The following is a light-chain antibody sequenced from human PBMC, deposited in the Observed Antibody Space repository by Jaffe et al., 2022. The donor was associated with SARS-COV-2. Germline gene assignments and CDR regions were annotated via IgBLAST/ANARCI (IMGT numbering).Light chain of an antibody. J-gene: IGKJ5*01. V-gene: IGKV3-15*01. CDR1: QSLSSN. CDR2: AAS. Sequence: EIGMTQSPATLSVSPGERATLSCRASQSLSSNLAWYQQKPGQAPRLLIYAASTRATGIPARFSGSGSGTEFTLTISSLQSEDFAVYYCQQYHKWPPITFGQGTRLEIK. CDR3: QQYHKWPPIT.